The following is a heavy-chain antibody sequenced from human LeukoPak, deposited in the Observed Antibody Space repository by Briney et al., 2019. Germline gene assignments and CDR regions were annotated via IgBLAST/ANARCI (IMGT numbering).Heavy chain of an antibody. Sequence: SETLSLTCSVSGGSISSHYWSWIRQPPGKGLEWIGYIYYSGSTNYNPSLKSRVTISVDTSKNQFSLKLNSVTAADTAVYYCAGGGRIQVWLPHPFFDYWGQGTLFTVSS. J-gene: IGHJ4*02. V-gene: IGHV4-59*11. D-gene: IGHD5-18*01. CDR1: GGSISSHY. CDR2: IYYSGST. CDR3: AGGGRIQVWLPHPFFDY.